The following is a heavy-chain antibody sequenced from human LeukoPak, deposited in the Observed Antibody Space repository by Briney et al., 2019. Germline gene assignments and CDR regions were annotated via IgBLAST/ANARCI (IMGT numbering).Heavy chain of an antibody. V-gene: IGHV3-7*01. D-gene: IGHD5-18*01. Sequence: PGGSLRLACAASGFAFSDSWMTWIRQAPGKGLEWVAFIKGDGSAKKYVGSVKGRFTISRDNAKNSLFLQMNSLRAEDTAVYYCARDRGWIQHDIWGQGTMVTVSS. CDR2: IKGDGSAK. J-gene: IGHJ3*02. CDR1: GFAFSDSW. CDR3: ARDRGWIQHDI.